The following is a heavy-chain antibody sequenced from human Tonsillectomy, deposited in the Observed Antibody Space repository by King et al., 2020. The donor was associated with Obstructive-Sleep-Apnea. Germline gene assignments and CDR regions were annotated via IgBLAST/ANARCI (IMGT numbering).Heavy chain of an antibody. CDR3: AKVDSSGWHPFDY. Sequence: VQLVESGGGLVQPGGPLRLSCAASGFTFSSYAMSWVRQAPGKGLEWVSGISGSGGSAYYADSVKGRFTISRDNSKNTLYLQLNSLRAEDTAVYYCAKVDSSGWHPFDYWGQGTLVTVSS. V-gene: IGHV3-23*04. J-gene: IGHJ4*02. CDR2: ISGSGGSA. CDR1: GFTFSSYA. D-gene: IGHD6-19*01.